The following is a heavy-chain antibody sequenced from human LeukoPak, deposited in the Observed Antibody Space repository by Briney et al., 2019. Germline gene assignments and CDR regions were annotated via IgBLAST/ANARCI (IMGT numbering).Heavy chain of an antibody. J-gene: IGHJ4*02. D-gene: IGHD3-22*01. V-gene: IGHV1-2*02. CDR2: INPNSGGT. CDR1: GYTFTCYY. Sequence: ASVKVSCKASGYTFTCYYMHWVRQAPGQGLEWMGWINPNSGGTNYAQKFQGRVTMTRDTSISTAYMELSRLRSDDTAVYYCARGIFDHYDSLFDYWGQGTLVTVSS. CDR3: ARGIFDHYDSLFDY.